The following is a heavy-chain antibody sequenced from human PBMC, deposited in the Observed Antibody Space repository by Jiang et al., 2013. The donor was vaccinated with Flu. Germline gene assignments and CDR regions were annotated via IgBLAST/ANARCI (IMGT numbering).Heavy chain of an antibody. CDR3: ARDPCYGTTCSVWLSQV. CDR2: IIPNVPIL. CDR1: GGTFSNYA. Sequence: SGAEVKKPGSSVKVSCKASGGTFSNYAISWVRQAPGQGLEWMGRIIPNVPILHYAQKFQGRVTISADKSTSTAYMELSSLSSEDTAVYYCARDPCYGTTCSVWLSQVWGQGTLVTVSS. V-gene: IGHV1-69*04. J-gene: IGHJ1*01. D-gene: IGHD2-2*01.